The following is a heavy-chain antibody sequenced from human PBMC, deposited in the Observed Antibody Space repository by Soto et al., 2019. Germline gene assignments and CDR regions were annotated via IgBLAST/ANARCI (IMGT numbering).Heavy chain of an antibody. D-gene: IGHD6-13*01. J-gene: IGHJ4*02. V-gene: IGHV3-13*01. CDR3: AGVGRAAGFTYFDY. CDR1: GFTFSSYD. CDR2: IGTAGDT. Sequence: PGGSLRLSCAASGFTFSSYDMHWVRQATGKGLEWVSAIGTAGDTYYPGSVKGRFTISRENAKNSLYLQMNSLRAGDTAVYYCAGVGRAAGFTYFDYWGQGTLVTVSS.